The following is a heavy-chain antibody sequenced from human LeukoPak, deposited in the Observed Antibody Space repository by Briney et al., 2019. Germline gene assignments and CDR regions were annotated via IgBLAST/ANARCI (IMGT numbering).Heavy chain of an antibody. CDR3: ARDLEYQLPDAFDF. CDR2: ISGSGGSI. CDR1: GFTFSSYA. V-gene: IGHV3-23*01. J-gene: IGHJ3*01. Sequence: GGSLRLSCAASGFTFSSYALHWVRQAPGKGLEWVSVISGSGGSIYYADSVKGRFTISRDNSKNTLYLQMNSLRGEDTAVYCCARDLEYQLPDAFDFWGQGTMVTVSS. D-gene: IGHD2-2*01.